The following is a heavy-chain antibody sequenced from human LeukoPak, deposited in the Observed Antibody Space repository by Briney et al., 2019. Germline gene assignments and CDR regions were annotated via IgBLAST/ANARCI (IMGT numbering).Heavy chain of an antibody. V-gene: IGHV3-7*01. J-gene: IGHJ4*02. D-gene: IGHD3-10*01. Sequence: GGSLRLSCAASVFTFSSYWMSWVRQAPGKGLEWVANIKQDGSEKYYVDSVKGRFTISRDNAKKSLYLQMNSLRAEDTAVYYCARGLLWFGELSRFDYWGQGTLVTVSS. CDR3: ARGLLWFGELSRFDY. CDR1: VFTFSSYW. CDR2: IKQDGSEK.